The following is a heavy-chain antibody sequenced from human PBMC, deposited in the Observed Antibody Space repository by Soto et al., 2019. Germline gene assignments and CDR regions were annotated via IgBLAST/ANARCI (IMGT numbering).Heavy chain of an antibody. V-gene: IGHV3-30*18. CDR1: GFTFSSYG. D-gene: IGHD3-3*01. CDR3: AKGFSAQTRYYDFWSGYYPPYYYYGMDV. CDR2: ISYDGSNK. Sequence: LRLSCAASGFTFSSYGMHWVRQAPGKGLEWVAVISYDGSNKYYADSVKGRFTISRDNSKNTLYLQMNSLRAEDTAVYYCAKGFSAQTRYYDFWSGYYPPYYYYGMDVWGQGTTVTVSS. J-gene: IGHJ6*02.